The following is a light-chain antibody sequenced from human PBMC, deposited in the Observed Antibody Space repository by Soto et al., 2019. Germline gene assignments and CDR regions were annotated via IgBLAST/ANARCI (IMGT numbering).Light chain of an antibody. CDR1: QSVSSY. Sequence: EIVLTQSPGTLPLSVGEIVTLSCRASQSVSSYLAWYQQTPGQAPRLLIYDTSNRASGTKDRFSGSGSGTDFTLTISRLEPADLTVHYCQLYGSSPLTFGGGTTVEIK. CDR2: DTS. CDR3: QLYGSSPLT. V-gene: IGKV3-20*01. J-gene: IGKJ4*01.